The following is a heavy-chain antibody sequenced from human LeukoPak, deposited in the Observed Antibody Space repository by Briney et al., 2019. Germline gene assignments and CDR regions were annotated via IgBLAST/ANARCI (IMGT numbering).Heavy chain of an antibody. CDR3: ARVALWFGLDYYYGMDV. D-gene: IGHD3-10*01. V-gene: IGHV7-4-1*02. J-gene: IGHJ6*02. CDR1: GYTFTSYA. CDR2: INTNTGNP. Sequence: ASVKVSCKASGYTFTSYAMNWVRQAPGQGLEWMGWINTNTGNPTYAQGFTGRFVFSLDTSVSTAYLQISSLKAEDTAVYYCARVALWFGLDYYYGMDVWGQGTTVTVSS.